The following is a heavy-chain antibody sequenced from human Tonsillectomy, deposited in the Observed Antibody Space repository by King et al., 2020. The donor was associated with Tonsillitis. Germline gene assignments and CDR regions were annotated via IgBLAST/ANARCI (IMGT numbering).Heavy chain of an antibody. V-gene: IGHV3-74*01. J-gene: IGHJ6*02. D-gene: IGHD5-12*01. CDR1: GFTFSSYW. CDR3: ARESRGYSGYDTYYYYGMDV. Sequence: VQLVESGGGLVQPGGSLRLSCAASGFTFSSYWMHWVRQAPGQGLVWVSHINSDGSSTNYADSVKGRFTTSRDNAKNTLYLQMNSLRAEDTAVYYCARESRGYSGYDTYYYYGMDVWGQGTTVTVSS. CDR2: INSDGSST.